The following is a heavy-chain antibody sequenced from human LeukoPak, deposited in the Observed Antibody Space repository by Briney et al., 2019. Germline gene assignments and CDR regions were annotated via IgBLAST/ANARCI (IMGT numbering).Heavy chain of an antibody. CDR2: INKDGGEK. J-gene: IGHJ4*02. V-gene: IGHV3-7*03. CDR3: VKDSPPRYSGSPPAY. Sequence: PGGSLRLSCAASGFTFSSYWMSWVRQAPGKGLEWVANINKDGGEKYHVDSVKGRFTISRDNAKNSLYLQMNSLRADDTAVYYCVKDSPPRYSGSPPAYWGQGTLVTVSS. D-gene: IGHD1-26*01. CDR1: GFTFSSYW.